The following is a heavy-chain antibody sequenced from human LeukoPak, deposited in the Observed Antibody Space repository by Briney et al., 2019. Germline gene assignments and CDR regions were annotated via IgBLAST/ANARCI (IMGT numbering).Heavy chain of an antibody. Sequence: GGSLRLSCAASGLTFDDYAMHWVRQAPGKGLEWVSGISWNSGSIGYADSVKGRFTISRDNAKNSLYLQMNSLRAEDTALYYCAKDRVGYSGSCSRFDYWGEGTLVTVSS. D-gene: IGHD1-26*01. CDR3: AKDRVGYSGSCSRFDY. CDR1: GLTFDDYA. V-gene: IGHV3-9*01. CDR2: ISWNSGSI. J-gene: IGHJ4*02.